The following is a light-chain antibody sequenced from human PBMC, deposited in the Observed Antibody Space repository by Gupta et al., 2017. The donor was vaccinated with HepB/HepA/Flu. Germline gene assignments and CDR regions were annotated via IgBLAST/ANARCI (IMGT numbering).Light chain of an antibody. V-gene: IGLV1-44*01. CDR3: AAWDDSLNGFVV. CDR1: SSNIGSNT. J-gene: IGLJ2*01. CDR2: SNN. Sequence: QSVLPQPPSASGTPGRRVTIAGSGSSSNIGSNTVNWYQQLPGTAPNRLIYSNNQRPSGVPDRFSGSKSGTSAALAISGLQSEDEADYYCAAWDDSLNGFVVFGGGTKLTVL.